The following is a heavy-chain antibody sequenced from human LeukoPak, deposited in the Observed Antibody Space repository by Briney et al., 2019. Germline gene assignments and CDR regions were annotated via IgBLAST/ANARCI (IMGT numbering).Heavy chain of an antibody. J-gene: IGHJ4*02. Sequence: PGGSLRLSCAASGFTFSSYGMSWVRQAPGKGLEWVSTITNSGDSTYYGDSVKGRFTISRDNSKNTLYLQMNSLRAEDTAVYHCPKRPVYNGGWYYLSYWGQGTLVTVSS. CDR2: ITNSGDST. D-gene: IGHD6-19*01. CDR3: PKRPVYNGGWYYLSY. CDR1: GFTFSSYG. V-gene: IGHV3-23*01.